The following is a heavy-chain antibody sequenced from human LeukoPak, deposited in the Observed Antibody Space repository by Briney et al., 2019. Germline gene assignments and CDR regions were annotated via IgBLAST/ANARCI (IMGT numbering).Heavy chain of an antibody. J-gene: IGHJ4*02. CDR2: INPNSGGT. CDR3: ARGPLRFLEGISIGGDY. CDR1: GYTFTGYY. Sequence: ASVKVSCKASGYTFTGYYMHWVRQAPGQGLEWMGWINPNSGGTNYAQKFQGRVTMTRDTSISTAYMELSRLRSDDTAVYYCARGPLRFLEGISIGGDYWGQGTLVTVSS. V-gene: IGHV1-2*02. D-gene: IGHD3-3*01.